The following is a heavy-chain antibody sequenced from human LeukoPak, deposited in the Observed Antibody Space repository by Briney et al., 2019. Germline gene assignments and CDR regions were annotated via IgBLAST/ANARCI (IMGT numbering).Heavy chain of an antibody. Sequence: QPGGSLRLSCVTSGFTFSSYGMHWVRQVPGKGLQWVAVISYDAKSSYHVDSVKGRFTISRDNSKSTVYLQMNSLRAEDTAVYRCASPIDTYASGSLGTWGQGTMATVSS. CDR1: GFTFSSYG. V-gene: IGHV3-30*03. D-gene: IGHD3-10*01. J-gene: IGHJ3*01. CDR2: ISYDAKSS. CDR3: ASPIDTYASGSLGT.